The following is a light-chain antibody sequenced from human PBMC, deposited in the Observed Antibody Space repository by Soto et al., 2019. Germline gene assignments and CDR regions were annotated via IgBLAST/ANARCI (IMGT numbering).Light chain of an antibody. CDR2: GAS. CDR1: QSVSSSD. Sequence: EIVLTQSPGTLSLSPGERATLSCRASQSVSSSDLAWYQQKPGQAPRLLIYGASSRATGIPDRFSGSGSGTDFTLTISRLEPEDFAVYYCQQYGSSGTFGQGTKVDIK. CDR3: QQYGSSGT. J-gene: IGKJ1*01. V-gene: IGKV3-20*01.